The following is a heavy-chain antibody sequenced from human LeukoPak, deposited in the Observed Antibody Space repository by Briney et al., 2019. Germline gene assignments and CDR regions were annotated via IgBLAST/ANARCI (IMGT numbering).Heavy chain of an antibody. CDR2: IYYSGST. CDR3: ASSRKSGSRWYDGWCDP. V-gene: IGHV4-39*01. CDR1: GGSISSSSSY. D-gene: IGHD6-13*01. J-gene: IGHJ5*02. Sequence: SETLSLTCTVSGGSISSSSSYWGWIRQPPGKGLESIGSIYYSGSTYYNASLNSRVTISVDTSKNQFSLKLSSVTAADTALYYCASSRKSGSRWYDGWCDPLGQGAQVAVSS.